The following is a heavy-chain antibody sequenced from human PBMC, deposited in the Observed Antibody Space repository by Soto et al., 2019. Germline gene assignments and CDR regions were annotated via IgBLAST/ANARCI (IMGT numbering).Heavy chain of an antibody. CDR1: GFAFNNYG. CDR2: ISKSDYT. V-gene: IGHV3-21*01. J-gene: IGHJ4*02. D-gene: IGHD3-3*02. CDR3: ARADSIIIPAVSDF. Sequence: GSLSLSCTVSGFAFNNYGINWVRQAPGKGLEWVSSISKSDYTYYSDSVKGRFTISRDNAKSSVSLQMNTLRVDDTAVYYCARADSIIIPAVSDFWGQGTLVTVSS.